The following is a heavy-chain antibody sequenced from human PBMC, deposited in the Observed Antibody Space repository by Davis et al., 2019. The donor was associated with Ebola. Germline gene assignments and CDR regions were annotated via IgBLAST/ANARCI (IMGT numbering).Heavy chain of an antibody. CDR1: GFTFSDSA. Sequence: PGRSLRLSCAASGFTFSDSAMHWVRQASGRGLEWVGRIRSTANSYATTYAASVKGRFTISRDDSKNTLYLQMNILRAEDTAVYYFARDSLLGFGELRYWYFELWGRGTLVTVSS. CDR2: IRSTANSYAT. J-gene: IGHJ2*01. D-gene: IGHD3-10*01. V-gene: IGHV3-73*01. CDR3: ARDSLLGFGELRYWYFEL.